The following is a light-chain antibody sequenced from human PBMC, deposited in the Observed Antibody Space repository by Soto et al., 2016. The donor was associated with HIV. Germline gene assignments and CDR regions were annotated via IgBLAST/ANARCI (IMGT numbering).Light chain of an antibody. Sequence: SYELTQPSSVSVSPGQTATITCSGDLLAKTYARWFQQKSGQAPVLVTYKDTERLSGIPERFSGSSSGTTVTLTISGAQVEDEADYYCYAATDNSRVFGGGTKLTVL. CDR1: LLAKTY. CDR3: YAATDNSRV. V-gene: IGLV3-27*01. CDR2: KDT. J-gene: IGLJ2*01.